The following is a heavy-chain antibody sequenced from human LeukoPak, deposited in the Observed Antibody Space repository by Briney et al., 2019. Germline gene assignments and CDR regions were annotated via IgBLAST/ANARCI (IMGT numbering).Heavy chain of an antibody. D-gene: IGHD4-17*01. CDR1: GYTFTSYD. V-gene: IGHV1-8*03. J-gene: IGHJ6*03. CDR3: ARGGGERLYYYYMDV. CDR2: MNPNSGNT. Sequence: ASVKVSCKASGYTFTSYDTNWVRQATGQGLEWMGWMNPNSGNTGYAQKFQGRVTITRNTSISTAYMELSSLRSEDTAVYYCARGGGERLYYYYMDVWGKGTTVTVSS.